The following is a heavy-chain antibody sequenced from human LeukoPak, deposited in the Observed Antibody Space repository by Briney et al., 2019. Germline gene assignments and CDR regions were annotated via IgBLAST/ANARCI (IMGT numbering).Heavy chain of an antibody. V-gene: IGHV1-2*02. CDR1: GYTFTGYY. CDR2: INPNSGGT. CDR3: ARDRSWIQLWYYYYYYMDV. J-gene: IGHJ6*03. Sequence: GASVKVSCKASGYTFTGYYMHWVRQAPGQGLEWMGWINPNSGGTNYAQKFQGRVTMTRDTSISTAYMELSRLRSDDTAVYYCARDRSWIQLWYYYYYYMDVWGKGTTVTVSS. D-gene: IGHD5-18*01.